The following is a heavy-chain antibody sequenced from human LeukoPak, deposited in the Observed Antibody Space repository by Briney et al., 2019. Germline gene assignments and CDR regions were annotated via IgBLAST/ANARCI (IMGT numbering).Heavy chain of an antibody. D-gene: IGHD2/OR15-2a*01. CDR1: GFTFSDYY. V-gene: IGHV3-74*01. CDR3: ASLSQYPSAWFDP. Sequence: PGGSLRLSCAASGFTFSDYYMSWIRQAPGKGLEWVSRINSDGSTTTYADSVKGRFTISRDNTKNMLYLQMNSLTAEDTAMYYCASLSQYPSAWFDPWGQGTLVTVSS. CDR2: INSDGSTT. J-gene: IGHJ5*02.